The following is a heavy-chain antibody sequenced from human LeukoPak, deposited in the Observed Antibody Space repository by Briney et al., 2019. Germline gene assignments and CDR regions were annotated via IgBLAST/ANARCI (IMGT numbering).Heavy chain of an antibody. J-gene: IGHJ6*02. Sequence: KPSKTLSLTCTVSGGSISSYYWSWIRQPPGKGLEWIGYIYYSGSTNYNPSLKSRVTISVDTSKNQFSLKLSSVTAADTAVYYCARQGYSSGWYDVDYYYGMDVWGQGTTVTVSS. D-gene: IGHD6-19*01. CDR2: IYYSGST. V-gene: IGHV4-59*08. CDR3: ARQGYSSGWYDVDYYYGMDV. CDR1: GGSISSYY.